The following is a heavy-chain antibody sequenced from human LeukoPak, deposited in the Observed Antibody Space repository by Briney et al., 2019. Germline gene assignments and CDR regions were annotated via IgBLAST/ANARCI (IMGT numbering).Heavy chain of an antibody. J-gene: IGHJ4*02. CDR2: IIPIFGTA. CDR1: GGTFSSYA. V-gene: IGHV1-69*05. CDR3: ARERLERRPYYFDY. Sequence: SVKVSCKASGGTFSSYAISWVRQAPGQGLEWMGRIIPIFGTANYARKFQGRVTITTDESTSTAYMELSSLRSEDTAVYYCARERLERRPYYFDYWGQGTLVTVSS. D-gene: IGHD1-1*01.